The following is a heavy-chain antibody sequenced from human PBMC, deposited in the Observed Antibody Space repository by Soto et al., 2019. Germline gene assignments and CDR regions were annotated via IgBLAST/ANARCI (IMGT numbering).Heavy chain of an antibody. J-gene: IGHJ4*02. CDR1: GYTFTSYD. CDR2: MNPNSGNT. V-gene: IGHV1-8*01. Sequence: ASVKVSCKASGYTFTSYDINWVRQATGQGLEWMGWMNPNSGNTGYAQKFQGRVTMTRNTSISTAYMELSSLRSEDTAVYYCAKLGYCSGGSCSGPQDYWGQGTLVTVSS. CDR3: AKLGYCSGGSCSGPQDY. D-gene: IGHD2-15*01.